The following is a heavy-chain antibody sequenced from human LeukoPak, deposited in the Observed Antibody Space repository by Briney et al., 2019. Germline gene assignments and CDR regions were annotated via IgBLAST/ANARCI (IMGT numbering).Heavy chain of an antibody. Sequence: PSETLSLTCTVSGGSISSGGYYWSWIRQPPGKGLEWIGYIYHSGSTYYNPSLKSRVTISVDRSKNQFSLKLSSVTAADTAVYYCARHASYYYGSGSYYNRWGQGTLVTVSS. V-gene: IGHV4-30-2*01. CDR1: GGSISSGGYY. D-gene: IGHD3-10*01. J-gene: IGHJ4*02. CDR2: IYHSGST. CDR3: ARHASYYYGSGSYYNR.